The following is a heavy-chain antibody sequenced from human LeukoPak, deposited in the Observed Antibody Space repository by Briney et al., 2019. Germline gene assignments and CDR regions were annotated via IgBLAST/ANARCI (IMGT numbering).Heavy chain of an antibody. D-gene: IGHD6-19*01. CDR3: ARRVAVTGVYCFDH. J-gene: IGHJ4*02. Sequence: SETLSLTCTVSGGSISTYYWSWIRQPPGKGLEWIGYVYYSGATNYNPSLKSRVTISLDTSKNQFSLRLTSVTAADTAVYYCARRVAVTGVYCFDHWGQGTPVTVSS. CDR1: GGSISTYY. CDR2: VYYSGAT. V-gene: IGHV4-59*08.